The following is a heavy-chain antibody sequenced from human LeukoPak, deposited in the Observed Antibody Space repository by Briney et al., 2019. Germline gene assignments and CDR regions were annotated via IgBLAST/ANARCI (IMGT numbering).Heavy chain of an antibody. CDR1: GGSISSYY. D-gene: IGHD3-3*01. J-gene: IGHJ4*02. Sequence: SETLSLTCTVSGGSISSYYWNWIRQPPGKGLEWIGYIYYSGSTNYNPSLKSRVTISVDTSKNQFSLKLSSVTAADTAVYYCAGYYDFWRGYMGIDYWGQGTLVTVSS. CDR3: AGYYDFWRGYMGIDY. CDR2: IYYSGST. V-gene: IGHV4-59*01.